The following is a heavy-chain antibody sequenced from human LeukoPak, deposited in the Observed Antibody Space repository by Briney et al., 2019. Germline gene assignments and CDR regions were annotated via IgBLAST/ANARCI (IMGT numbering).Heavy chain of an antibody. Sequence: SETLSLTCTVSGGSISSYYWSWIRQPAGKGLEWIGSIYYSGSTYYNPSLKSRVTISVDTSKNQFSLKLSSVTAADTAVYYCARLISSGWSYYFDYWGQGTLVTVSS. CDR2: IYYSGST. CDR1: GGSISSYY. V-gene: IGHV4-4*07. D-gene: IGHD6-19*01. CDR3: ARLISSGWSYYFDY. J-gene: IGHJ4*02.